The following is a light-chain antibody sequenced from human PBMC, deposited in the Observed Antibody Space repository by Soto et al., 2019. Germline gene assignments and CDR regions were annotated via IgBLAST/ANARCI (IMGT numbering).Light chain of an antibody. CDR3: AGWDDSRSGPL. Sequence: QSVLTQSPSASGTPGQRVTISCSGTSSNIGTNYVYWYQQLPGTDPKVLIYSNDKRPSGVPDRFSGSTSGTSASLVTSGLRSADEEDDYCAGWDDSRSGPLFGGGTKLTVL. V-gene: IGLV1-47*01. CDR2: SND. CDR1: SSNIGTNY. J-gene: IGLJ2*01.